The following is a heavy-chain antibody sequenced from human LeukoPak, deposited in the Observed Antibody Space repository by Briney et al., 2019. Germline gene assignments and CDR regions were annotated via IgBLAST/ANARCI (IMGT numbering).Heavy chain of an antibody. CDR3: ATRSRIVGATTSTVNWFGP. CDR1: GYTLTELS. Sequence: ASVKVSCKVSGYTLTELSMHWVRQAPGKGLEWMGGFDPEDGETIYAQKFQGRVTMTEDTSTDTAYMELSSLRSEDTAVYYCATRSRIVGATTSTVNWFGPWGQGTLVTVSS. J-gene: IGHJ5*02. V-gene: IGHV1-24*01. D-gene: IGHD1-26*01. CDR2: FDPEDGET.